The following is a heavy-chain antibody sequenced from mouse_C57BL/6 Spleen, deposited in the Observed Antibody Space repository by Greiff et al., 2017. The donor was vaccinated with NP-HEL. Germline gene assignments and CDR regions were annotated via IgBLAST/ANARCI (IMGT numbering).Heavy chain of an antibody. D-gene: IGHD2-3*01. Sequence: EVKLVESGGCLVKPGGSLKLSCAASGFTFSDYGMHWVRQAPEKGLEWVAYISSGSSTIYYADTVKGRFTISRDNAKNTLFLQMTSLSSEDTAMYYDARRGYDPVDYWGQGTSVTVSS. J-gene: IGHJ4*01. CDR3: ARRGYDPVDY. CDR2: ISSGSSTI. V-gene: IGHV5-17*01. CDR1: GFTFSDYG.